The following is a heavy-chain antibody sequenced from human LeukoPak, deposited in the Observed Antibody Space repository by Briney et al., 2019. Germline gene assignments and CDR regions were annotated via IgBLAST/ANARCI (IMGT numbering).Heavy chain of an antibody. Sequence: GGSLRLSCAASGFTFDDFAMHWVRQAPGKGLEWVSGISWNSGSVDYADSVKGRFTISRDNAKNSLHLQMNSLRAEDTALYFCVRGRSGSYYDYWGQGILVTVSS. J-gene: IGHJ4*02. V-gene: IGHV3-9*01. CDR3: VRGRSGSYYDY. D-gene: IGHD3-10*01. CDR2: ISWNSGSV. CDR1: GFTFDDFA.